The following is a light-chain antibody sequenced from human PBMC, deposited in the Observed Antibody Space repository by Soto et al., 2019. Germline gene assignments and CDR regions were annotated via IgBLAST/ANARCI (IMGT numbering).Light chain of an antibody. Sequence: EIGMTQSPSTLSVSPGERATLACRASQSVSSTLAWYQKKPCQSPRLLIYGASTRATGIPARFSGSGSGTAFTLAISSLQSADFAVDDCQHYSDWPYTFGQGTKLEIK. J-gene: IGKJ2*01. V-gene: IGKV3-15*01. CDR1: QSVSST. CDR2: GAS. CDR3: QHYSDWPYT.